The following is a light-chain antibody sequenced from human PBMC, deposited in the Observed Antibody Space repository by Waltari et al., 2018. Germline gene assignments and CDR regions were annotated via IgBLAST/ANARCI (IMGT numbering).Light chain of an antibody. V-gene: IGLV3-1*01. Sequence: SYELTQPPSVSVSPGQTASITCSGDKLGDKYACWYQQKPGQSPVLVIYQDNKRPSGIPERFAGANSGNTATLTISGTQAMEEADDYCQAWDSSTQVVFGTGTKVTVL. J-gene: IGLJ1*01. CDR2: QDN. CDR1: KLGDKY. CDR3: QAWDSSTQVV.